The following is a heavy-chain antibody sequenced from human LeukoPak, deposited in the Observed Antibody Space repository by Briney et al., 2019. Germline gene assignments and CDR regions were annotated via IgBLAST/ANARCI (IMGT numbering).Heavy chain of an antibody. CDR3: ARGVRRCGSSTSCYIYYFDY. CDR2: MNHNSANT. CDR1: GYTFTSYD. V-gene: IGHV1-8*01. J-gene: IGHJ4*02. D-gene: IGHD2-2*01. Sequence: ASVKDSCKASGYTFTSYDINWVRHATPQILELMGWMNHNSANTGYAQKFQGIVTMTRNSSISTVYMELSSLRSEDTAVYYCARGVRRCGSSTSCYIYYFDYWGQGTLVTVSS.